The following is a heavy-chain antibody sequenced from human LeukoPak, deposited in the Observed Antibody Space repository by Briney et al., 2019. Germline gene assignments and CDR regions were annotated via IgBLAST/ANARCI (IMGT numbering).Heavy chain of an antibody. CDR1: GFRFSDYW. CDR3: TKNLNHDSSG. Sequence: PGGSLRLSCAASGFRFSDYWMTWVRQAPGKGLECVANIKTDGSAKYYPDSVKGRLTVSRDNAKNSLYLQMNNMRVEDTAIYYCTKNLNHDSSGWDQGTLVTVSS. J-gene: IGHJ4*02. V-gene: IGHV3-7*01. D-gene: IGHD3-22*01. CDR2: IKTDGSAK.